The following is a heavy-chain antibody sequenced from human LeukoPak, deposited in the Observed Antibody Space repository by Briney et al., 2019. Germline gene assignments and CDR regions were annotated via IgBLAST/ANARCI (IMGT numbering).Heavy chain of an antibody. D-gene: IGHD3-22*01. J-gene: IGHJ5*02. CDR2: MNPNSGST. V-gene: IGHV1-8*01. Sequence: GASVKVSCKASGYTFTSYDINWVRQATGQGLEWMGWMNPNSGSTGYAQRFQGRVTMTRNTSISTAYMELSSLRSEDTAVYYCARAYYYDNSGRENWFDPWGQGTLVTVSS. CDR3: ARAYYYDNSGRENWFDP. CDR1: GYTFTSYD.